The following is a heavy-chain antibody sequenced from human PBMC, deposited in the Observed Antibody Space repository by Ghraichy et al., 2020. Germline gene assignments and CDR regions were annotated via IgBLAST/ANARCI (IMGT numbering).Heavy chain of an antibody. J-gene: IGHJ6*02. Sequence: GGSLRLSCAASGFTFSSYWMSWVRQAPGKRLEWVANIKQDGSEKYYVDSVKGRFTISRDNAKNSLYLQMNSLRAEDTAVYYCARDSSSWFYYYYYGMDVWGQGTTVTVSS. CDR3: ARDSSSWFYYYYYGMDV. D-gene: IGHD6-13*01. CDR1: GFTFSSYW. V-gene: IGHV3-7*01. CDR2: IKQDGSEK.